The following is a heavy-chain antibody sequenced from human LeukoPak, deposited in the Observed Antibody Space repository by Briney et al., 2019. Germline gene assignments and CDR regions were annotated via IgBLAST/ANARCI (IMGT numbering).Heavy chain of an antibody. D-gene: IGHD3-10*01. CDR1: GYTLTELS. J-gene: IGHJ5*02. CDR3: ATVVDYYGSGSSNWFDP. V-gene: IGHV1-24*01. Sequence: ASVKVSCKVSGYTLTELSMHWVRQAPGKGLEWMGGFDPEDGETIYAQKFQGRVTVTEDTSTDTAYMELSSLRSEDTAVYYCATVVDYYGSGSSNWFDPWGQGTLVTVSS. CDR2: FDPEDGET.